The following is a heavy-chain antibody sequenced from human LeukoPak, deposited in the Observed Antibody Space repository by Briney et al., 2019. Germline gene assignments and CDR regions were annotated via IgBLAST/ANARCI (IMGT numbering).Heavy chain of an antibody. D-gene: IGHD6-13*01. CDR3: ATSQGSWPDYFDY. CDR1: GFTFSSYW. CDR2: INQDGSEK. J-gene: IGHJ4*02. V-gene: IGHV3-7*01. Sequence: PGGSLRLSCAASGFTFSSYWMSWVRQAPGKGLEWVANINQDGSEKYYVDSVKGRFTISRDNAKNSLYLQMNSLRAEDTAVYYCATSQGSWPDYFDYWGQGTMVTVSS.